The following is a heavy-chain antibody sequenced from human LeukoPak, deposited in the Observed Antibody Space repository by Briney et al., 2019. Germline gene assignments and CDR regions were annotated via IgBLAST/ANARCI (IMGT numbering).Heavy chain of an antibody. CDR2: MNPNSGNT. V-gene: IGHV1-8*03. J-gene: IGHJ6*03. CDR3: ARGRRIAARRNYYYYYMDV. Sequence: ASVTVSCKASGYTFTSYDINWVRQATGQGLELMGWMNPNSGNTGYEQKFHGRVTITRNTSISTAYMELSSLRSEDTAVYYCARGRRIAARRNYYYYYMDVWGKGTTVTVSS. CDR1: GYTFTSYD. D-gene: IGHD6-6*01.